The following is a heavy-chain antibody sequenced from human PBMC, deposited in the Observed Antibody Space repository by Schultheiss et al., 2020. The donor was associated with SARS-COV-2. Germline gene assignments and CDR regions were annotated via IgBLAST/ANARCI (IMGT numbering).Heavy chain of an antibody. CDR1: GFTFSSYA. D-gene: IGHD6-19*01. Sequence: SCAASGFTFSSYAMSWVRQAPGKGLEWVSAISGSGGSTYYADSLKGRFTISRDNVKNSLYLQMNSLRAEDTAVYYCARLGSGWYLSDYWGQGTLVTVSS. V-gene: IGHV3-23*01. J-gene: IGHJ4*02. CDR3: ARLGSGWYLSDY. CDR2: ISGSGGST.